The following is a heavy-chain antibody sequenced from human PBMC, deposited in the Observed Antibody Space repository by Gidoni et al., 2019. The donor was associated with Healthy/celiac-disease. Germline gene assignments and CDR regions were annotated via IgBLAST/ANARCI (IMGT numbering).Heavy chain of an antibody. Sequence: QVQLVESGGGVVQPGRSLRLSCAASGFTFSSYAMHWVRQAPGKGLEWVAVISYDGSNKYYADSVKGRFTISRDNSKNTLYLQMNSLRAEDTAVYYCARDGSSGWYSLFDYWGQGTLVTVSS. CDR3: ARDGSSGWYSLFDY. D-gene: IGHD6-19*01. J-gene: IGHJ4*02. V-gene: IGHV3-30*04. CDR2: ISYDGSNK. CDR1: GFTFSSYA.